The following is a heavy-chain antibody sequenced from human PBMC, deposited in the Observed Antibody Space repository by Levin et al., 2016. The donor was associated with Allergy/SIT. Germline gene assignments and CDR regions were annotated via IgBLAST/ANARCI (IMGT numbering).Heavy chain of an antibody. V-gene: IGHV3-33*01. CDR2: IWYDGSNK. CDR1: GFTFSSYG. Sequence: GESLKISCAASGFTFSSYGMHWVRQAPGKGLEWVAVIWYDGSNKYYADSVKGRFTISRDNSKNTLYLQMNSLRAEDTAVYYCARVTVTMVRGVITDYGMDVWGQGTTVTVSS. D-gene: IGHD3-10*01. CDR3: ARVTVTMVRGVITDYGMDV. J-gene: IGHJ6*02.